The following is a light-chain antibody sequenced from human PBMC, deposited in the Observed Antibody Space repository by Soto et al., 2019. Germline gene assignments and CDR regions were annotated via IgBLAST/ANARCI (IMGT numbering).Light chain of an antibody. CDR2: AAD. CDR3: LQHNSYPWT. V-gene: IGKV1-17*01. Sequence: DIQMTQSPSSLSASVGDRVTITCRTSQGIGNDLGWYQQKPGKAPKRLIYAADSLQSGVPSRFSGSGSGTEFTHTISSLQPEDFATYYCLQHNSYPWTFGQGTKVEIK. J-gene: IGKJ1*01. CDR1: QGIGND.